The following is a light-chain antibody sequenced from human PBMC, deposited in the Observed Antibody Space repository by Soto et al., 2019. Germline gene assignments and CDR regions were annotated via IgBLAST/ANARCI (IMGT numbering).Light chain of an antibody. Sequence: ENVLTQSPGTLSLSPGEGATLSCRASPSVSSRSLAWYQQRPGQAPRLLIYGASNRATGIPDRFGGSVSGTEFTLTISRLEPEDFAVYYCQQYDTSSLTFGGGTKVEIK. V-gene: IGKV3-20*01. CDR1: PSVSSRS. CDR2: GAS. J-gene: IGKJ4*01. CDR3: QQYDTSSLT.